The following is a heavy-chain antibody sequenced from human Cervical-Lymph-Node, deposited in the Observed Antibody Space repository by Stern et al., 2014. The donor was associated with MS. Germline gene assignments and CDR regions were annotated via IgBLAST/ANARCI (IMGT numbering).Heavy chain of an antibody. D-gene: IGHD2-15*01. CDR2: IGSSGDYI. CDR1: GFNLSIYS. Sequence: EVQLVESGGGLVKPGGSLRLSCVAAGFNLSIYSMNWVRQAPGKGLEWVSSIGSSGDYIYVADSVKGRFTISRDNAQNSLHLQLNTLRSEDTAVYYCARDTDPCTSGSCYSGPDYLGMGVWGQGTTVTVSS. V-gene: IGHV3-21*06. J-gene: IGHJ6*02. CDR3: ARDTDPCTSGSCYSGPDYLGMGV.